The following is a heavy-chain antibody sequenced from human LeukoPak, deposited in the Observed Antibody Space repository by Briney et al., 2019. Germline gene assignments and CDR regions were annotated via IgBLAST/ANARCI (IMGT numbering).Heavy chain of an antibody. CDR2: ISYDGSNK. V-gene: IGHV3-30-3*01. Sequence: GRSLRLSCAASGFTFSSYAMHWVRQAPGKGLEWVAVISYDGSNKYYADSVKGRFTISRDNSKNTLYLQMNSLRAEDTAVYYCARVASTGLLWFGELFPDYWGQGTLVTVSS. D-gene: IGHD3-10*01. CDR1: GFTFSSYA. CDR3: ARVASTGLLWFGELFPDY. J-gene: IGHJ4*02.